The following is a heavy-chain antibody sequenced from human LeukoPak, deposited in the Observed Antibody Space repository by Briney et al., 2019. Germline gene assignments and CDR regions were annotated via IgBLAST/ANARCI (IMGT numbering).Heavy chain of an antibody. CDR2: IIPIFGTA. Sequence: ASVKVSCKASGYTFTSYGISWVRQAPGQGLEWMGGIIPIFGTANYAQKFQGRVTITADESTSTAYMELSSLRSEDTAVYYCAREFGLPNWFDPWGQGTLVTVSS. J-gene: IGHJ5*02. D-gene: IGHD3-16*01. CDR3: AREFGLPNWFDP. V-gene: IGHV1-69*13. CDR1: GYTFTSYG.